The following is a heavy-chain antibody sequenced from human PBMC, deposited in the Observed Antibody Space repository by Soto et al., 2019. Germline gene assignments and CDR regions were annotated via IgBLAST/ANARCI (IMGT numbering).Heavy chain of an antibody. J-gene: IGHJ4*02. CDR2: INCSGST. Sequence: SETLSLTCTVSGGSISSGGYSWSRIRQHPGKGLEWIGDINCSGSTYYNPSIKSRVTISDDTSKNQFSLKLSSVTAADTAVYYCASLYCSGGSCYSGRIDYWGQGTLVTVPQ. CDR1: GGSISSGGYS. V-gene: IGHV4-31*03. CDR3: ASLYCSGGSCYSGRIDY. D-gene: IGHD2-15*01.